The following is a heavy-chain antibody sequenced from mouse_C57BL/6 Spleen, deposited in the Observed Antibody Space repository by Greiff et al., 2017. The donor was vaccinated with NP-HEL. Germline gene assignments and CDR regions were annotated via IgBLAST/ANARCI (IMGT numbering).Heavy chain of an antibody. J-gene: IGHJ4*01. CDR3: ARGSSQYYYAMDY. CDR2: IYPGDGDT. Sequence: VQLQQSGPELVKPGASVKISCKASGYAFSSSWMNWVKQRPGKGLEWIGRIYPGDGDTNYNGKFKGKATLTADKSSSTAYMQLSSLTSEDSAVYFCARGSSQYYYAMDYWGQGTSVTVSS. V-gene: IGHV1-82*01. D-gene: IGHD1-1*01. CDR1: GYAFSSSW.